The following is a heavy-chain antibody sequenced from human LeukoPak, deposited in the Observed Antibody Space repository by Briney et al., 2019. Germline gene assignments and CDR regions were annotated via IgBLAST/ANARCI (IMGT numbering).Heavy chain of an antibody. J-gene: IGHJ5*02. D-gene: IGHD6-19*01. Sequence: SETLSLTCTVSGDTIRSHYWTWIRQTPEKGPEWIGYISHSGTTNYNPSLKSRFTISVDTSKNQFYLKVKSVTAADTAVYYCGREGVIGVAGTSFDPWGQGTLVTVSS. CDR2: ISHSGTT. V-gene: IGHV4-59*11. CDR3: GREGVIGVAGTSFDP. CDR1: GDTIRSHY.